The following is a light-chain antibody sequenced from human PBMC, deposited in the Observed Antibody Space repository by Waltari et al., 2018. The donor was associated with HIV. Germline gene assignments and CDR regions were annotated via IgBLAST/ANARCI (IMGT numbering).Light chain of an antibody. Sequence: DIQMTQSPSSLSASVGDRVTITCRASQDIKNDLGWYQHRPGKAPKRLRHSVSELHPGIPPRFRGGGSGTQFFVSIDGLQPEDAATYFCLQHNTLPRTFGQGT. CDR1: QDIKND. V-gene: IGKV1-17*01. J-gene: IGKJ1*01. CDR3: LQHNTLPRT. CDR2: SVS.